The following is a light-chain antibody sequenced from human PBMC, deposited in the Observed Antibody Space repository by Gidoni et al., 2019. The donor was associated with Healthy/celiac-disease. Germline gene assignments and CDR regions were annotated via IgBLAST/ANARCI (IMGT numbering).Light chain of an antibody. CDR3: QSYDSSLSGFVV. V-gene: IGLV1-40*01. Sequence: QSVLTQPPSVSGAPGQRVTISCTGSSSNIGAGYDVHWYPQLPGTAPKLLIYGNSNRPSGVPDRFSGSKSGTSASLAITGLQAEDEADYYGQSYDSSLSGFVVFGGGTKLTVL. CDR1: SSNIGAGYD. J-gene: IGLJ2*01. CDR2: GNS.